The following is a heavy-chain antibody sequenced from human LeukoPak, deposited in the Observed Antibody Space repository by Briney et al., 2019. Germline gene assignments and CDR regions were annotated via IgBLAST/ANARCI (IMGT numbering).Heavy chain of an antibody. D-gene: IGHD5-12*01. Sequence: SETLSLTCAVYGGSFSGYYWSWIRQPPGKGLEWIGEINHSGSTNYNPSLKSRVTISVDTSTNQFSLKLSSVTAADTAVYYCARGWLPRGGIFDYWGQGTLVTVSS. CDR1: GGSFSGYY. CDR3: ARGWLPRGGIFDY. J-gene: IGHJ4*02. CDR2: INHSGST. V-gene: IGHV4-34*01.